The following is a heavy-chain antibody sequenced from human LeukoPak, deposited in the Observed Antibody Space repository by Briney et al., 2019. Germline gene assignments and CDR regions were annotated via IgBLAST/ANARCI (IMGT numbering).Heavy chain of an antibody. V-gene: IGHV3-66*02. J-gene: IGHJ4*02. CDR3: ARGGDAYNPFDY. Sequence: GGSLRLSCAASGVSVGGYHMSWVRQAPGKGLEWVSVTYAGGSTYYPDSVKGRFTISRDNSKNMVYLQMTSLRAEDTAVYFCARGGDAYNPFDYWGQGTLVTVSS. D-gene: IGHD5-24*01. CDR2: TYAGGST. CDR1: GVSVGGYH.